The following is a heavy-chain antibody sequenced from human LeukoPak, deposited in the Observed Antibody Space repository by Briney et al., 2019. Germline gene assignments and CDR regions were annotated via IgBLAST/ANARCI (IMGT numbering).Heavy chain of an antibody. CDR2: ISGSGGST. D-gene: IGHD6-19*01. V-gene: IGHV3-23*01. CDR1: GFTFSSYV. Sequence: GGSLRLSCAASGFTFSSYVMSWVRQAPGKGLEWVSAISGSGGSTYYADSVKGRFTISRDNSKNTLYLQMNSLRAEDTAVYYCAKVVDSSGWYFDYWGQGTLVTGSS. CDR3: AKVVDSSGWYFDY. J-gene: IGHJ4*02.